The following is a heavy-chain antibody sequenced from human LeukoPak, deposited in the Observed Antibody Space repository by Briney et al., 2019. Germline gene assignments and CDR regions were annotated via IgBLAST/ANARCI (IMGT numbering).Heavy chain of an antibody. CDR2: ANGSGGST. D-gene: IGHD7-27*01. CDR1: GFTFTSYA. CDR3: AKDRDLTGDRKPGYFDC. Sequence: GGSLRLSCAASGFTFTSYAMSWVRPAPGKGLEWVSAANGSGGSTFYADSAKGGFTISRDNSKNTLYLQMNSLRAEDTAVYYCAKDRDLTGDRKPGYFDCWGQGTLVTVSS. V-gene: IGHV3-23*01. J-gene: IGHJ4*02.